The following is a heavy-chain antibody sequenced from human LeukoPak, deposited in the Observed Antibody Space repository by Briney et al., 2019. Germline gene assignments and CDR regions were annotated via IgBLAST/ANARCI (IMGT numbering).Heavy chain of an antibody. V-gene: IGHV6-1*01. CDR3: ARGNGIAVAGTLYYYYYGMDV. D-gene: IGHD6-19*01. CDR1: GDSVFSNSAA. J-gene: IGHJ6*02. Sequence: SQTLSLTCAISGDSVFSNSAAWNWIRQSPSRGLEWLGRTYYRSKWYNDYAVSVKSRITINPDTSKNQFSLQLNSVTPEDTAVYYCARGNGIAVAGTLYYYYYGMDVWGQGTTVTVSS. CDR2: TYYRSKWYN.